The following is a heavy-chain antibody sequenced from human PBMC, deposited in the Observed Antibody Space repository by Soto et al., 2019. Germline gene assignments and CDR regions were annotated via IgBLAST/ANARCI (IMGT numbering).Heavy chain of an antibody. CDR2: ISYDGSNK. Sequence: QVQLVESGGGVVQPGRSLRLSCAASGFTFSSYGMHWVRQAPGKGLEWVAVISYDGSNKYYADSVKGRFTISRDNSKNTLYLQMNSLRAEDTAAYYCAKGGLRFIDYWGQGTLVTVSS. D-gene: IGHD4-17*01. CDR1: GFTFSSYG. J-gene: IGHJ4*02. V-gene: IGHV3-30*18. CDR3: AKGGLRFIDY.